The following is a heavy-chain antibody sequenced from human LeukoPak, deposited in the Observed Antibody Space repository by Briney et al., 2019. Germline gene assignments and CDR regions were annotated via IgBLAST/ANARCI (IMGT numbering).Heavy chain of an antibody. CDR1: GFTFSSYW. CDR2: INSDGSST. CDR3: GKSGSRDWDYFEY. Sequence: AGGSLRQSCAASGFTFSSYWMHWVRQAPGKGLVWVSRINSDGSSTSYADSVKGRFTISRDNAKNTLYLQMNSLRAEDTAVYYCGKSGSRDWDYFEYWGQGTLVTASS. D-gene: IGHD6-19*01. J-gene: IGHJ4*02. V-gene: IGHV3-74*01.